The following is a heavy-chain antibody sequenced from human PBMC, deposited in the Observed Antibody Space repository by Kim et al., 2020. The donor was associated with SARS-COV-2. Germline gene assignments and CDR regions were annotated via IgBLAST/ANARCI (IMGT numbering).Heavy chain of an antibody. CDR3: AIERVAFDM. CDR1: EFSVTSNY. Sequence: GGSLRLSCVASEFSVTSNYMNWVRQAPGKGLEWVSVIHGDGTTYYADSVKGRFTISRDNSKNTLYLQMRSLRAEDTALYYCAIERVAFDMWGQGTMVTVSS. V-gene: IGHV3-53*01. J-gene: IGHJ3*02. CDR2: IHGDGTT.